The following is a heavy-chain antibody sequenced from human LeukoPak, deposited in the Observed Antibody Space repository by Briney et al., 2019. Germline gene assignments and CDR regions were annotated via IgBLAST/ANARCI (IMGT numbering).Heavy chain of an antibody. CDR2: IWYDGSNK. CDR3: ARDRAAAGMYYYYGMDV. Sequence: GSLRLSCAASGFTFSSYGMHWVRQAPGKGLEWVAVIWYDGSNKYYADSVKGRFTISRDSSKNTLYLQMNSLRAEDTAVYYCARDRAAAGMYYYYGMDVWGKGTTVTVSS. D-gene: IGHD6-13*01. V-gene: IGHV3-33*01. CDR1: GFTFSSYG. J-gene: IGHJ6*04.